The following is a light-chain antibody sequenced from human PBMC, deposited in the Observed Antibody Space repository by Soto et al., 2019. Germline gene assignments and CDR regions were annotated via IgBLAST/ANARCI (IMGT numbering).Light chain of an antibody. Sequence: QLIQSPSTLSASVGDRVNITCRGTDSITTWLAWYQQKRGKAPTLLIYQTSVLQNGVPSRFNGTGSETEFTLTIDSLQPDDVSTYYCQNYHVFGQGTKVEI. J-gene: IGKJ2*01. CDR2: QTS. V-gene: IGKV1-5*03. CDR3: QNYHV. CDR1: DSITTW.